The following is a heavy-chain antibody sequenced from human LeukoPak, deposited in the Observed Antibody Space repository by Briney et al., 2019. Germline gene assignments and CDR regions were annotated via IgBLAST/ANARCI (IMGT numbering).Heavy chain of an antibody. J-gene: IGHJ6*02. Sequence: GASVKVSCKASGYTFTGYYMHWVRQAPGQGLEWMGWINPNSGGTNYAQKFQGRVTMTRDTSISTAYMELSRLRSDDTAVYYCARARAWYYYGSGSHTDGMDVWGQGTTVTVSS. CDR2: INPNSGGT. D-gene: IGHD3-10*01. CDR3: ARARAWYYYGSGSHTDGMDV. V-gene: IGHV1-2*02. CDR1: GYTFTGYY.